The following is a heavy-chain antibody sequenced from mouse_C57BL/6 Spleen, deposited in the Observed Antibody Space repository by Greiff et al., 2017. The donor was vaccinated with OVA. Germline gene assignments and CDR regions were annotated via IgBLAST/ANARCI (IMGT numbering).Heavy chain of an antibody. J-gene: IGHJ2*01. D-gene: IGHD1-1*01. CDR3: ARKSYYYGDYFDY. Sequence: EVQLVESGGGLVKPGGSLKLSCAASGFTFSDYGMHWVRQAPEKGLEWVAYISSGSSTIYYADTVKGRFTISRDNAKNTLFLQMTSLRSEDTAMYYCARKSYYYGDYFDYWGQGTTLTVSS. V-gene: IGHV5-17*01. CDR2: ISSGSSTI. CDR1: GFTFSDYG.